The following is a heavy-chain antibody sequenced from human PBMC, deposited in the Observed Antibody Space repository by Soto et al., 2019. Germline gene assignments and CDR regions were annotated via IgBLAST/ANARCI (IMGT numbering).Heavy chain of an antibody. J-gene: IGHJ4*02. D-gene: IGHD6-19*01. CDR3: AKEKIASTVADFFDY. CDR1: GFTFNNYA. V-gene: IGHV3-23*01. Sequence: PGGSLRLSCEASGFTFNNYAITWVRQTPGKGLQWVSTISGSGSSTFYADSVRGRFTISRDNSKNTLYLQMNSLRAEDTALYYCAKEKIASTVADFFDYWGQGTLVTVSS. CDR2: ISGSGSST.